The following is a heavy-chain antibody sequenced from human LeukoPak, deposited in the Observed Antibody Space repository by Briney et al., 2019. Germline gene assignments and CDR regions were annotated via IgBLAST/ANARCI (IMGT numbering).Heavy chain of an antibody. CDR1: GFTFSRYS. Sequence: GGSLRLSCVASGFTFSRYSMNWVRQAPGRGLEWVSYIGSNDDTIYADSVKGRFAISRDNAKNSLYLQMNSLRAEDTAVYFCARPDYYRGAGSYGGDYWGQGTLVTVSS. D-gene: IGHD3-10*01. V-gene: IGHV3-48*01. CDR3: ARPDYYRGAGSYGGDY. J-gene: IGHJ4*02. CDR2: IGSNDDTI.